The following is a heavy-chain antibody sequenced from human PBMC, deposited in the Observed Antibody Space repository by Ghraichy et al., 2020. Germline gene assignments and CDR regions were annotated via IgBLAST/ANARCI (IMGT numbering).Heavy chain of an antibody. Sequence: SQTLSLTCAIFGDSVSSDTAAWNWIRQSPSRGLEWLGRTYYRYEWHNDYALSVKTRMAINPDTSRNQFSLHLNSVTPEDTAIYYCARVKYGDYKSIAANHFDSWGQGTLVTVSS. CDR1: GDSVSSDTAA. V-gene: IGHV6-1*01. CDR2: TYYRYEWHN. CDR3: ARVKYGDYKSIAANHFDS. J-gene: IGHJ4*01. D-gene: IGHD4-17*01.